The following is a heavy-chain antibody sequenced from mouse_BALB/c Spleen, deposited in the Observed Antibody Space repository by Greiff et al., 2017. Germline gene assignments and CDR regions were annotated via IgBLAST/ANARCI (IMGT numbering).Heavy chain of an antibody. V-gene: IGHV5-17*02. J-gene: IGHJ2*01. D-gene: IGHD4-1*01. Sequence: DVQLVESGGGLVQPGGSRKLSCAASGFTFSSFGMHWVRQAPEKGLEWVAYISSGSSTIYYADTVKGRFTNSRDNPKNTLFLQMTSLRSEDTAMYYCAREDWVLDYWGQGTTLTVSS. CDR3: AREDWVLDY. CDR2: ISSGSSTI. CDR1: GFTFSSFG.